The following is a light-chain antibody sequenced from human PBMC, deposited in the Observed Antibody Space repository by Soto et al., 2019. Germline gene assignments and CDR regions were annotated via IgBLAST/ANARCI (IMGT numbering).Light chain of an antibody. J-gene: IGKJ1*01. CDR3: HYYSAVWT. CDR1: QSISNR. Sequence: DIQMTQSPSTLSASVGDRVTITCRASQSISNRLAWYQQKPGKAPKVLIYDASSLESGVPSRFSGSGSGTHFILTISSLQPDDFATYYCHYYSAVWTFGQGTKVDIK. CDR2: DAS. V-gene: IGKV1-5*01.